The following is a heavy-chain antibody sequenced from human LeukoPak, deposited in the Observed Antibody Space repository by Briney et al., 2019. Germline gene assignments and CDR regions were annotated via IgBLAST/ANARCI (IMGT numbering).Heavy chain of an antibody. Sequence: SETLSLTCTVSGGSITSSYWSWIRQPPGRGLEWIGYIHTSGATNSNPSLQSRVSISVDTSRHEFSLKLSSVTAADTAVYYCARHVKGFDWYAILDDWGQGILVTVSS. CDR1: GGSITSSY. J-gene: IGHJ4*02. D-gene: IGHD3-9*01. V-gene: IGHV4-4*09. CDR3: ARHVKGFDWYAILDD. CDR2: IHTSGAT.